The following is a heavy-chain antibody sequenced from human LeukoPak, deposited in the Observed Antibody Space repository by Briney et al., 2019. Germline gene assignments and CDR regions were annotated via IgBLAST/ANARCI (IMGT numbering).Heavy chain of an antibody. D-gene: IGHD3-10*01. CDR1: GFTFSSYG. J-gene: IGHJ4*02. Sequence: GGSLRLSCAASGFTFSSYGMHWVRQAPDKGLEWVAFIRYDGSNKYYADSVKGRFTISRDNSKNTLYLQMNSLRAEDTAVYYCAKDLYSGSYYSPFDYWGQGTLVTVSS. CDR3: AKDLYSGSYYSPFDY. V-gene: IGHV3-30*02. CDR2: IRYDGSNK.